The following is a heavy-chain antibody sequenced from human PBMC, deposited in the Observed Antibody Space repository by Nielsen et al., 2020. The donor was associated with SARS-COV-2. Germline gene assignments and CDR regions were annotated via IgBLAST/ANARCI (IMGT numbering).Heavy chain of an antibody. V-gene: IGHV3-9*01. CDR3: ATDGQGYSVDY. Sequence: GGSLRLSCAASGFTFADYAMHWVRQAPGKGLEWVSGISWNSGSIGYADSVKGRFTISRDNAKNSLYLQMNSLRAEDTALYYCATDGQGYSVDYWGQGTLVTVSS. CDR1: GFTFADYA. J-gene: IGHJ4*02. CDR2: ISWNSGSI. D-gene: IGHD2-21*01.